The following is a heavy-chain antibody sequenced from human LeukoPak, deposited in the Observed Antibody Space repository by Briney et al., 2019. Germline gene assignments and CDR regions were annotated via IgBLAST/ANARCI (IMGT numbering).Heavy chain of an antibody. CDR2: ISSSGSTI. CDR1: GFTFSDYY. CDR3: ATALSDPMRYYYYMDV. Sequence: GGSLSLSCAACGFTFSDYYVLWIRQATGKGLVWVRYISSSGSTIYYADSVKGRFTISRDNTKNSLYLQMNSLRAEDTAVYYCATALSDPMRYYYYMDVWGKGTTVTVSS. J-gene: IGHJ6*03. V-gene: IGHV3-11*01.